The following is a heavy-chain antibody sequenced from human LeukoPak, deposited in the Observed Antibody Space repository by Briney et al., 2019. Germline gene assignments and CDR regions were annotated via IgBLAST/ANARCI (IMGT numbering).Heavy chain of an antibody. J-gene: IGHJ4*02. D-gene: IGHD6-13*01. Sequence: SETLSLTCTVSGGSISSYYWSWVRQPAGKGLEWIGRIYASGNTNYNPSLKGRVTMTVDTSKNQFSLKLSSVTAADTAVYYCARYSSSWKEDYFDYWGQGTLVTVSS. CDR2: IYASGNT. V-gene: IGHV4-4*07. CDR3: ARYSSSWKEDYFDY. CDR1: GGSISSYY.